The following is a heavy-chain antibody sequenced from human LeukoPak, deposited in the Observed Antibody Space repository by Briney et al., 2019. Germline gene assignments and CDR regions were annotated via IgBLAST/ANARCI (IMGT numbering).Heavy chain of an antibody. Sequence: PSETLSLTCTVSGGSISSGGYYWSWIRQHPGKGLEWIGYIYYSGSTYYNPSLKSRVTISVDTSKNQFSLKLSSVTAADTAVYHCARAPVDYGDLKRAFDIWGQGTMVTVSS. J-gene: IGHJ3*02. CDR3: ARAPVDYGDLKRAFDI. V-gene: IGHV4-31*03. D-gene: IGHD4-17*01. CDR2: IYYSGST. CDR1: GGSISSGGYY.